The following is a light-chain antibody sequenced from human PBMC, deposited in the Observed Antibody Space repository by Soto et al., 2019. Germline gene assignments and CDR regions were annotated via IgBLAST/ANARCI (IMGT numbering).Light chain of an antibody. V-gene: IGLV2-14*01. CDR1: SSYLGRYNY. J-gene: IGLJ1*01. CDR3: SSYRSSSTPPYV. Sequence: QSALTQPASVSGSPGQSVTISCTGTSSYLGRYNYVSWYQQHPGKAPKLMISEVSSRPSGVSDRFSGSKSGNTASLSISGLQAEDEADYYCSSYRSSSTPPYVFGTGTKVTVL. CDR2: EVS.